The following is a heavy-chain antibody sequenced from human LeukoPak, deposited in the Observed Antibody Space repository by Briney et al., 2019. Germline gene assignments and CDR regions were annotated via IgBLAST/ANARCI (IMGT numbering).Heavy chain of an antibody. CDR1: GYTFTGYY. CDR2: INPNSGGT. D-gene: IGHD2-15*01. CDR3: ARATESYCSGGSCYRHYYYGMDV. J-gene: IGHJ6*02. Sequence: GASVNVSCKASGYTFTGYYMHWVRQAPGQGLEWMGRINPNSGGTNYAQKFQGRVTMTRDTSISTAYVELSRLRSDDTAVYYCARATESYCSGGSCYRHYYYGMDVWGQGTTVTVSS. V-gene: IGHV1-2*06.